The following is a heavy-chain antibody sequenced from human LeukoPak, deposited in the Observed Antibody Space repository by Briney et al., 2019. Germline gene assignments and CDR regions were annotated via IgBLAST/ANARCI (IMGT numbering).Heavy chain of an antibody. Sequence: PGGSLRLSCAASGFTFSSYAMHWVRQAPGKGLEWVAVISYDGSNKYYADSVKGRFTISRDNSKNTLYLQMNSLRAEDTAVYYCARDNRRYCSSTSCYNFDYWGQGTLVTVSS. V-gene: IGHV3-30-3*01. D-gene: IGHD2-2*02. J-gene: IGHJ4*02. CDR2: ISYDGSNK. CDR3: ARDNRRYCSSTSCYNFDY. CDR1: GFTFSSYA.